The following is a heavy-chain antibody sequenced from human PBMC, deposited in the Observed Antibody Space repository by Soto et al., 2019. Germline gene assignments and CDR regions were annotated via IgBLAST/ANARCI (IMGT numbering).Heavy chain of an antibody. J-gene: IGHJ3*02. Sequence: PGESLKISCKGSGYSFTSYWIGWVRQMPGKGLEWMGIIYPGDSDTRYSPSLQGQVTISADKSISTAYLQWSSLKASDTAMYYCATRREYYDFWSGPNDAFDIWAQGTMVTVSS. V-gene: IGHV5-51*01. D-gene: IGHD3-3*01. CDR1: GYSFTSYW. CDR3: ATRREYYDFWSGPNDAFDI. CDR2: IYPGDSDT.